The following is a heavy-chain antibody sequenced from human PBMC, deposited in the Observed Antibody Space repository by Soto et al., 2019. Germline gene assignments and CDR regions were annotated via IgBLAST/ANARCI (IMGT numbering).Heavy chain of an antibody. V-gene: IGHV4-30-4*01. CDR1: GGSISSGDDF. J-gene: IGHJ6*02. CDR2: IYYSGST. CDR3: ARERAKWKDYYYYGMDV. Sequence: QVQLQESGPGLVKPSQTLSLTCTVSGGSISSGDDFWTWIRQPPGQGLEWIGYIYYSGSTYYNPSLKSRLTMSVDTSKNQFSLKLSSVTAADTAVYYCARERAKWKDYYYYGMDVWGQGTTVTVSS. D-gene: IGHD1-20*01.